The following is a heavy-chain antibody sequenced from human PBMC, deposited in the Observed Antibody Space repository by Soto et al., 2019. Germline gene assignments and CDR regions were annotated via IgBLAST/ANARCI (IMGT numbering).Heavy chain of an antibody. V-gene: IGHV3-7*05. J-gene: IGHJ6*02. Sequence: EVQLVESGGGLVQPGGSLRLSCAASGFTFSTYWMNWVRQAPGTGLEWLANRKEDGSEAYYVDSVKGRFTISRDNAKNSLYLDTNSLRGEATAGYYCARDWGAPGRRTVRGYYDHFGMDAWGQGTTVTVPS. CDR3: ARDWGAPGRRTVRGYYDHFGMDA. CDR2: RKEDGSEA. D-gene: IGHD3-16*01. CDR1: GFTFSTYW.